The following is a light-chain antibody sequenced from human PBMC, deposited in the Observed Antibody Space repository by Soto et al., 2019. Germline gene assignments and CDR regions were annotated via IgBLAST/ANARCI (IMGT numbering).Light chain of an antibody. CDR2: DAS. CDR1: QTISSW. CDR3: QEYSSYSRT. V-gene: IGKV1-5*01. J-gene: IGKJ1*01. Sequence: DIQMTQSPSTLSASVGDRVTITCRASQTISSWLAWYQQKPGRAPKVLIYDASSLKSGVPPRFSGSGSGTEFTLTISSLQPDDSASYYCQEYSSYSRTFGQGTKVEIK.